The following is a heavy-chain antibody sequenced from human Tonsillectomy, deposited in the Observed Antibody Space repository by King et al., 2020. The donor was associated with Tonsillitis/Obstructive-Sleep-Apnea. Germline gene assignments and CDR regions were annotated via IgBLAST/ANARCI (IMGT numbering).Heavy chain of an antibody. V-gene: IGHV3-23*04. CDR2: IRGSNGGT. J-gene: IGHJ5*02. D-gene: IGHD6-19*01. CDR3: AKDFAAVTGDPGS. Sequence: VQLVESGGGLVQPGGSLRLSCVASGFTFSTYAITWVRQAPGKGPECVAGIRGSNGGTYYDDSVKGRFTISRDNSKNTLYWQMNSLSADDTALYYCAKDFAAVTGDPGSWGQGTLVTVSS. CDR1: GFTFSTYA.